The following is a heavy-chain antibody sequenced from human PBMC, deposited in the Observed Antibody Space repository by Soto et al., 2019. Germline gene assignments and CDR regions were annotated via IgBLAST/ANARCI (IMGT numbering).Heavy chain of an antibody. CDR3: VSLPGYCSSPSCYGGYWYGLDV. D-gene: IGHD2-2*01. V-gene: IGHV4-31*03. CDR2: IYHSGST. J-gene: IGHJ6*02. CDR1: GASIGTAGYY. Sequence: PSETLSLACSVSGASIGTAGYYWSWIRQHPGKGLEWMGYIYHSGSTYYNPSLQSRVVISLDTSKNQFSLKLNSVTAADTAVYYCVSLPGYCSSPSCYGGYWYGLDVWAQGTTVTVS.